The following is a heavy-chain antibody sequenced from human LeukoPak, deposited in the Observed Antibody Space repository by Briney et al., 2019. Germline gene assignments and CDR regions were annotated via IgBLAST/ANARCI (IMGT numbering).Heavy chain of an antibody. CDR2: IKEDGSDK. V-gene: IGHV3-7*05. CDR1: GFTFRNYW. D-gene: IGHD2-2*01. CDR3: AKEFCSSTSCPFDY. Sequence: GGSLRLSCVVSGFTFRNYWMSWVRQAPGKGLEWVANIKEDGSDKYYVDSVKGRFIISRDNAKDSLYLQMNSLRAEDTAVYYCAKEFCSSTSCPFDYWGQGVLVTVSS. J-gene: IGHJ4*02.